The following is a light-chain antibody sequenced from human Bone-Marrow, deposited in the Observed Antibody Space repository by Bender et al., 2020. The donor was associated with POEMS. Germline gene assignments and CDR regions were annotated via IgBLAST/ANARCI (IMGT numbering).Light chain of an antibody. V-gene: IGLV1-36*01. Sequence: QSVVTPPPSLSEAPRQRVTISCSGSSSNIGNHCVNWYQQLPGEAPKLFIYYDDLLTPGVSDRFSASKSGTLASLATSELQSEDEALYYCSAWDDSLSGWVFGGGTKLTVL. CDR2: YDD. CDR1: SSNIGNHC. CDR3: SAWDDSLSGWV. J-gene: IGLJ3*02.